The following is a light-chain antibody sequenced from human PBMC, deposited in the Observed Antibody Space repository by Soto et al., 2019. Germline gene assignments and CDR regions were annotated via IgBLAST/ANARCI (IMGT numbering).Light chain of an antibody. V-gene: IGKV1-33*01. CDR1: QNINNY. Sequence: DIQMTQSPSSLCASVGDRVTITCQASQNINNYLNWYQQKPGRAPKLLIYDASNLEAGVPSRFRGSGSGTDFTLTVSSLEPEDFAVYYCQQRSNWITFGQGTRLEIK. CDR3: QQRSNWIT. J-gene: IGKJ5*01. CDR2: DAS.